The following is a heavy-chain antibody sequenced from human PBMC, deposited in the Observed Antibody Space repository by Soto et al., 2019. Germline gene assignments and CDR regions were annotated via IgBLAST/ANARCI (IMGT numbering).Heavy chain of an antibody. CDR1: GGSISSSSYY. CDR2: IYYSGST. D-gene: IGHD6-13*01. Sequence: PSATLSLTCTVSGGSISSSSYYWGWIRQPPGKGLEWIGSIYYSGSTYYNPSLKSRVTISVDTSKNQFSLKLSSVTAADTAVYYCARHGPRYSSSVGMDLDYWGQGTLVTVSS. CDR3: ARHGPRYSSSVGMDLDY. V-gene: IGHV4-39*01. J-gene: IGHJ4*02.